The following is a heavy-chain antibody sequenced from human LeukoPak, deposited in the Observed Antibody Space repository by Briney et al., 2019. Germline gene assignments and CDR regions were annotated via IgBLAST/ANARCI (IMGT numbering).Heavy chain of an antibody. Sequence: GGSLRPSCAASGFTFSSYWMSWVRLAPGKGLEWVANMRQDGSEKYYVDSVKGRFTISRDNAKNSLYLLLNSLRAEDTAVYYCARKSGPYYDSSAYYYFDYWGQGTLVTVSS. CDR2: MRQDGSEK. D-gene: IGHD3-22*01. CDR3: ARKSGPYYDSSAYYYFDY. J-gene: IGHJ4*02. CDR1: GFTFSSYW. V-gene: IGHV3-7*01.